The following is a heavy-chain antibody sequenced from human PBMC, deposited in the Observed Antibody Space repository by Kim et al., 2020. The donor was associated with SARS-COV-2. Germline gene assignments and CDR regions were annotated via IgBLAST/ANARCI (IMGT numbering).Heavy chain of an antibody. CDR2: IYYSGST. Sequence: SETLSLTCTVSGGSISSYYWSWIRQPPGKGLEWIGYIYYSGSTTYNPSLKSRVTITVDTSKKQFSLKLSSVTAADTAVYYCAREIRLRSSSDHYYYYYGMYGCGQGTTVTDSS. CDR1: GGSISSYY. V-gene: IGHV4-59*13. J-gene: IGHJ6*02. CDR3: AREIRLRSSSDHYYYYYGMYG. D-gene: IGHD6-13*01.